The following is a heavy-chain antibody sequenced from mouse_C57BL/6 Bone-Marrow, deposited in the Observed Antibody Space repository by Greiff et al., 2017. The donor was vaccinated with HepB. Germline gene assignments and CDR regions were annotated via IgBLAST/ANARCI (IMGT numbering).Heavy chain of an antibody. CDR1: GFSFNTYA. V-gene: IGHV10-1*01. Sequence: EVQRVESGGGLVQPKGSLKLSCAASGFSFNTYAMNWVRQAPGKGLEWVARIRSKSNNYATYYADSVKDRCTIYRDDSESMLYLQMNNFKTEDTAMYYCVRPLGGWFAYWGQGTVVTVSA. J-gene: IGHJ3*01. D-gene: IGHD4-1*01. CDR3: VRPLGGWFAY. CDR2: IRSKSNNYAT.